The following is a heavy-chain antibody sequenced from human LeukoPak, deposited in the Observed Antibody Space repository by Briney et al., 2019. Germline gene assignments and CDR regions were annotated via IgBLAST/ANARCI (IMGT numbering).Heavy chain of an antibody. J-gene: IGHJ3*02. CDR1: GFTLSNYW. D-gene: IGHD3-9*01. CDR3: ARDNPPNYDVLTGYYDVFDI. Sequence: GGSLRLSCAASGFTLSNYWMTWVRQAPGKGLEWLANIKEDGSEKNYVDSVKGRFTISRDNGKNSLYLQMNSLRVEDTAMYYCARDNPPNYDVLTGYYDVFDIWGQGTMANVSS. CDR2: IKEDGSEK. V-gene: IGHV3-7*01.